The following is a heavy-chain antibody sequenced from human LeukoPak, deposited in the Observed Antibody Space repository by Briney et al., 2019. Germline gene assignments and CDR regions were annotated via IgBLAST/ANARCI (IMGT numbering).Heavy chain of an antibody. CDR1: GFTFSTYG. Sequence: GGSLRLSCAASGFTFSTYGMHWVRQAPGKGLEWVAFIRHDGSNKYYADSVKGRFTISRDNAKNSLYLQMNSLRAEDTAVYYCARRSSSGSYYRPFDYWGQGTLVTVSS. CDR3: ARRSSSGSYYRPFDY. D-gene: IGHD1-26*01. CDR2: IRHDGSNK. J-gene: IGHJ4*02. V-gene: IGHV3-30*02.